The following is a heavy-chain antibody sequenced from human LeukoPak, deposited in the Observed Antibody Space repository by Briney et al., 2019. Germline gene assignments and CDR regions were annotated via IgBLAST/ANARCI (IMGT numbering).Heavy chain of an antibody. CDR2: IHPEGNGK. CDR3: ARGDAFSGDH. J-gene: IGHJ4*02. CDR1: GFTFRNFW. Sequence: PGGSLRLSCAASGFTFRNFWMSWVRQAPGRGLEWVANIHPEGNGKYHVESVKGRFTISRDNPKSSLFLQMNGLRVEDTAVYYCARGDAFSGDHWGQGTLVTVSS. V-gene: IGHV3-7*04.